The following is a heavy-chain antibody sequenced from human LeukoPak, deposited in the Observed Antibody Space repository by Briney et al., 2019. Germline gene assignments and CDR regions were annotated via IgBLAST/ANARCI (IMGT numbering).Heavy chain of an antibody. J-gene: IGHJ2*01. CDR1: GGTFSSYA. V-gene: IGHV1-69*13. CDR2: IIPIFGTA. D-gene: IGHD3-22*01. CDR3: ARVSYYDSSGYYSGWYFDL. Sequence: ASVKVSCKASGGTFSSYAISWVRQAPGQGLEWMGGIIPIFGTANYAQKFQGRVTITADESTSTAYMELSSLRSEDTAVYYCARVSYYDSSGYYSGWYFDLWGRGTLVTVSS.